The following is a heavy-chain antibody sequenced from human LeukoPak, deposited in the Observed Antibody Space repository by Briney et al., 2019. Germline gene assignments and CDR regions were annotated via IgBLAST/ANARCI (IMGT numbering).Heavy chain of an antibody. V-gene: IGHV4-31*03. CDR3: ARGIGFGDFDY. CDR2: IYYSGST. Sequence: SETLSLTCTISGGSISSGGYYWSWIRQHPGKGLEWIGYIYYSGSTYYNPSLKSRVTISVDTSKNQFSLKLSSVTAADTAVYYCARGIGFGDFDYWGQGTLVTVSS. CDR1: GGSISSGGYY. D-gene: IGHD3-10*01. J-gene: IGHJ4*02.